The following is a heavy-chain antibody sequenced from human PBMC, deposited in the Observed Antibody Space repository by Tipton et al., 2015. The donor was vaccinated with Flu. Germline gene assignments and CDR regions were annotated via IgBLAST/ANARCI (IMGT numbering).Heavy chain of an antibody. V-gene: IGHV3-23*01. CDR3: ARALDKNAMDV. Sequence: SLRLSCVASGAIISTYAMTWVRLVPGNGLQWVATISNTGGQTVYADSVKGRFTVSRDNAKNTLYLEMNSLRAEDTAVYYCARALDKNAMDVWGQGTTVTVSS. CDR1: GAIISTYA. J-gene: IGHJ6*02. D-gene: IGHD2-2*03. CDR2: ISNTGGQT.